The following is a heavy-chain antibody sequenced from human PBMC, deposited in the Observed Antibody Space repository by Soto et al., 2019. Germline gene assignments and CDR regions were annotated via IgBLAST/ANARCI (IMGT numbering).Heavy chain of an antibody. CDR2: MNPNSGNT. V-gene: IGHV1-8*01. D-gene: IGHD3-10*01. CDR3: ARGRRGFYYGSGSYYKGDFDY. J-gene: IGHJ4*02. Sequence: QVQLVQSGAEVKKPGASVKVSCKASGYTFTSYDINWVRQATGQGLEWMGRMNPNSGNTGYAQKFQGRVTMTRNTSISTAYMELSSLRSEDTAVYYCARGRRGFYYGSGSYYKGDFDYWGQGTLVTVSS. CDR1: GYTFTSYD.